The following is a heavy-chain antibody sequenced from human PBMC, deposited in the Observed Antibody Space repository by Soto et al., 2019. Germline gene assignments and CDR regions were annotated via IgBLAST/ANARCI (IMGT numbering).Heavy chain of an antibody. V-gene: IGHV4-39*01. Sequence: SETLSLTCTVSGGSISSRSSYWSWIRQPPGKGLEWIGNIYHSGSTYNSPSLESRVTISIDTSKNQFSLRLNSVTATDTAVYYCSVANSNWFDPWGQGTLVTVSS. CDR3: SVANSNWFDP. D-gene: IGHD5-12*01. CDR1: GGSISSRSSY. CDR2: IYHSGST. J-gene: IGHJ5*02.